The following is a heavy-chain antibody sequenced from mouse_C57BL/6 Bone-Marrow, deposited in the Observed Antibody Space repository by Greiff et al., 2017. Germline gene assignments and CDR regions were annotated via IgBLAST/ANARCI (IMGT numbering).Heavy chain of an antibody. CDR1: GYTFTSYW. CDR2: IYPSDSET. CDR3: ALWYFYAMDY. J-gene: IGHJ4*01. D-gene: IGHD1-1*02. V-gene: IGHV1-61*01. Sequence: VQLQQPGAELVRPGSSVKLSCKASGYTFTSYWMDWVKQRPGQGLEWIGNIYPSDSETHYNQKFKDKATLTVDKSSSTAYMQLSSLTSEDSAVYYCALWYFYAMDYGGRGTSVPVSS.